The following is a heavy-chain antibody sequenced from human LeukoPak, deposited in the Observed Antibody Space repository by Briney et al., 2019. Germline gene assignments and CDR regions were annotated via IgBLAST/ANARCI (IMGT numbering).Heavy chain of an antibody. D-gene: IGHD3-10*01. CDR2: IKSKTDGGTT. CDR1: GFTFSNAW. J-gene: IGHJ4*02. CDR3: ARANYASGSYSQYFDN. V-gene: IGHV3-15*01. Sequence: GGSLRLSCAASGFTFSNAWMSWVRQAPGKGLEWVGRIKSKTDGGTTDYAAPVKGRFTISRDDSKNTLYLQMNSLKTEDTAVYYCARANYASGSYSQYFDNWGQGTLVTVSS.